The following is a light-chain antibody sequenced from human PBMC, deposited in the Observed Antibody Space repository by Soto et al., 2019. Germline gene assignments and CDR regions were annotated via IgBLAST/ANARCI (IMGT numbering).Light chain of an antibody. CDR2: DVS. J-gene: IGLJ3*02. CDR3: CSYAGSSLWA. CDR1: SSDVGGHNL. V-gene: IGLV2-11*01. Sequence: QYALTQPRSVSGSPGQSVTISCTGTSSDVGGHNLVSWYQQHPGKAPKHVIYDVSKWPSGVPDRFLGSKSGNTASLTISGLQAEDEADYYCCSYAGSSLWAFGGGTKLTVL.